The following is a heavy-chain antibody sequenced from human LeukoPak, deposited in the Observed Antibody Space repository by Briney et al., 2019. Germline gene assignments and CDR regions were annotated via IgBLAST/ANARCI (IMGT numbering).Heavy chain of an antibody. CDR3: SRENGAFSPFGY. J-gene: IGHJ4*02. Sequence: SETLSLTCTVSGGSINNYYWTWIRQPPGEGLEWIAHIYYSGRTTYNPSLKSRVTISVDTTKNHLSLNLTSVTAADTAVYYCSRENGAFSPFGYWGQGTLVTVPS. D-gene: IGHD2-8*01. V-gene: IGHV4-59*12. CDR1: GGSINNYY. CDR2: IYYSGRT.